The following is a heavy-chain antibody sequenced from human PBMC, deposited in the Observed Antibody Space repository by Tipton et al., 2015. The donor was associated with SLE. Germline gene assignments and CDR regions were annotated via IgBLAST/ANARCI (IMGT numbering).Heavy chain of an antibody. CDR1: GFIFSDHY. J-gene: IGHJ3*02. D-gene: IGHD3-22*01. CDR3: ARDRYYYDTSGYYDAFDI. Sequence: GSLRLSCAASGFIFSDHYMSWVRQAPGKGLEWVSDIYSGGSTYYADSVKGRFTISRDNSKDTLYLQMNSLRVEDTAVYYCARDRYYYDTSGYYDAFDIWGQGTMVTVSS. CDR2: IYSGGST. V-gene: IGHV3-66*02.